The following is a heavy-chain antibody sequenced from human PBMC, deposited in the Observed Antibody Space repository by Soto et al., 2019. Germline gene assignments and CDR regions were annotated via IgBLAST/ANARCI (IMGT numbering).Heavy chain of an antibody. Sequence: GASVKVSCKASGGTFGSYAISWVRQAPGQGLEWMGGIIPIFGTANYAQKFQGRVTITADESTSTAYMELSSLRSEDTAVYYCARGRSKGAVGVYYYGMDVWGQGTTVTVSS. J-gene: IGHJ6*02. CDR2: IIPIFGTA. V-gene: IGHV1-69*13. D-gene: IGHD3-10*01. CDR1: GGTFGSYA. CDR3: ARGRSKGAVGVYYYGMDV.